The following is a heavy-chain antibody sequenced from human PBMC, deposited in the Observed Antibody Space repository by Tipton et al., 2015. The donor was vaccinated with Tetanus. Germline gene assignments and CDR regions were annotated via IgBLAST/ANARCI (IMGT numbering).Heavy chain of an antibody. J-gene: IGHJ4*02. Sequence: TLSLTCTVSGDSISTYYWSWIRQPPGKGLEWIGYIYYSGSTNYTPSLKSRVTISVDTSKNQFSLKLSSVTAADTAVYYCASGARQGYSGSYYYFDYWGQGTLVTVSS. CDR1: GDSISTYY. D-gene: IGHD1-26*01. CDR2: IYYSGST. V-gene: IGHV4-59*08. CDR3: ASGARQGYSGSYYYFDY.